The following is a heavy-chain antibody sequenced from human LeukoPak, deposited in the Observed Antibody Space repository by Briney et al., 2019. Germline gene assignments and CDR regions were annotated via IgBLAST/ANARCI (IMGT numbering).Heavy chain of an antibody. Sequence: GSLRLSCEVSGFTFSSYAMSWVRQAPGKGLEWVSGISGSGDSTYYADSVKGRFTISRDNSKNTLYLQMNSLRAEDTAVYYCARDYYYDSSGDPFDYWGQGTLVTVSS. J-gene: IGHJ4*02. CDR1: GFTFSSYA. CDR2: ISGSGDST. V-gene: IGHV3-23*01. D-gene: IGHD3-22*01. CDR3: ARDYYYDSSGDPFDY.